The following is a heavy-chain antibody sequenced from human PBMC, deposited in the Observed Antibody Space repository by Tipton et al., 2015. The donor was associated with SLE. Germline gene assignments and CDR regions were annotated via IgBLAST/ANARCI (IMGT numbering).Heavy chain of an antibody. CDR2: INPKSGDT. D-gene: IGHD6-13*01. V-gene: IGHV1-2*02. CDR1: GYTFTDYY. CDR3: AVFSSSLKFYYFDY. Sequence: QLVQSGAEVKKPGASVKVSCKASGYTFTDYYIHWVRQAPGQGLEWMGWINPKSGDTDSAQKFQGRVTMTGDTSISTAYMELSRLRSDDTAVYFCAVFSSSLKFYYFDYWGQGPLVTVSS. J-gene: IGHJ4*02.